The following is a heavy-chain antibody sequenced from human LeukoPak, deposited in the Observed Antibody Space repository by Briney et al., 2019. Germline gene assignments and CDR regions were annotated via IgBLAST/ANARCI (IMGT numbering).Heavy chain of an antibody. CDR3: ARCYGGTGFLDS. D-gene: IGHD3-10*01. V-gene: IGHV4-4*07. J-gene: IGHJ4*02. CDR2: IYSNDNT. CDR1: GGSISGYY. Sequence: SETLSLTCTVSGGSISGYYWSWIRQPAGRGLEWIGRIYSNDNTNYSPSLRGRLSMSVDASKNQFSLNLSSVTAADTAVYYCARCYGGTGFLDSWGQGTLVTVSS.